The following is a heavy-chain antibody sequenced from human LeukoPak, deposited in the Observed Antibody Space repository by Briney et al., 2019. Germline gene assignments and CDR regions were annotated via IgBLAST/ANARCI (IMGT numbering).Heavy chain of an antibody. V-gene: IGHV3-74*01. CDR2: INSDGSST. Sequence: PGGSLRLSCAASGFTFSSYWMHWVRQAPGKGLVWVSRINSDGSSTSYADSVKGRFTISRDNAKNTLYLQMNSLRAEDTAVYYCASVYPPYAYYYYMDVWGKGTTVTVSS. J-gene: IGHJ6*03. CDR1: GFTFSSYW. D-gene: IGHD2/OR15-2a*01. CDR3: ASVYPPYAYYYYMDV.